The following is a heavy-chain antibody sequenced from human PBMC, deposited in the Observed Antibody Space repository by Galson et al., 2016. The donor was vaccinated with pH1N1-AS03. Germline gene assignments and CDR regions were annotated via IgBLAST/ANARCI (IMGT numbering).Heavy chain of an antibody. V-gene: IGHV1-2*06. J-gene: IGHJ4*02. D-gene: IGHD1-26*01. CDR3: ALVQVPTTPGH. CDR2: INPVSGET. CDR1: GYTFTTYY. Sequence: SVKVSCKASGYTFTTYYVHWVRQAPGQGLEWVGRINPVSGETDSPQKFQDRVTLTRDKSISSAYLDLSGLTFDDTAVYYCALVQVPTTPGHWGQGTLVTVSS.